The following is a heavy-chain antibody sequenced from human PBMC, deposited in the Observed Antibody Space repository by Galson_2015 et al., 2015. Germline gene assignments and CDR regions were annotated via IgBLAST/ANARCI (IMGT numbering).Heavy chain of an antibody. D-gene: IGHD6-6*01. Sequence: SLRLSCAASGFTFSDYSVNWVRQAPGKGLEWVSSISSSSSYIYYADSVKGRFTISRDNAKNSMYLQMNTLRAEDTALYFCARDSGSSSDYYYYYYMDVWGKGTTVTVSS. CDR1: GFTFSDYS. J-gene: IGHJ6*03. CDR3: ARDSGSSSDYYYYYYMDV. V-gene: IGHV3-21*01. CDR2: ISSSSSYI.